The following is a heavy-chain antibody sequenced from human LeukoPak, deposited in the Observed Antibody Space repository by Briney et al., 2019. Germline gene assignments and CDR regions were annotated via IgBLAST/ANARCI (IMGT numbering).Heavy chain of an antibody. V-gene: IGHV3-30*02. CDR3: ASPRIHLWLFSYF. J-gene: IGHJ4*02. CDR1: GFTFSSYG. CDR2: IRYDGSNK. Sequence: PGGALRLSCAASGFTFSSYGRHWVRQAPGKGLEWVAFIRYDGSNKYYGDYVQRRFTISRDNSKNTLYLHVNSLRAEDTALYYCASPRIHLWLFSYFWGQGTLVTVSS. D-gene: IGHD5-18*01.